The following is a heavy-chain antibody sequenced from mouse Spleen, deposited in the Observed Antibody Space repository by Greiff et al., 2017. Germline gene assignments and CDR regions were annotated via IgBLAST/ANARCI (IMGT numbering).Heavy chain of an antibody. CDR2: ISSGSSIF. D-gene: IGHD2-14*01. V-gene: IGHV5-17*01. CDR1: GFTFSDYG. Sequence: EVQGVESGGGLVKPGGSLKLSCAASGFTFSDYGMHWVRQAPEKGLEWIAYISSGSSIFYYADTVKGRFAISRDNAKNTLFLQMTSLRSEDSAMYYCAREEAFYRYFDYWGQGTSLTVSS. CDR3: AREEAFYRYFDY. J-gene: IGHJ2*02.